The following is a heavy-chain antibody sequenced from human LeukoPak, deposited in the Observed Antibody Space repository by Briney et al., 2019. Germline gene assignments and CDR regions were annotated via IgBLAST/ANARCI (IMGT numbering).Heavy chain of an antibody. V-gene: IGHV1-24*01. J-gene: IGHJ5*02. Sequence: GASVKVSCKVSGYTLTELSMHWVRQAPGKGLEWMGGFDPEDGETIYAQKFQGRVTMTEDTSTDTAYMGLSSLRSEDTAVYYCATADTVTRQYNWFDPWGQGTLVTVSS. CDR3: ATADTVTRQYNWFDP. CDR1: GYTLTELS. D-gene: IGHD4-17*01. CDR2: FDPEDGET.